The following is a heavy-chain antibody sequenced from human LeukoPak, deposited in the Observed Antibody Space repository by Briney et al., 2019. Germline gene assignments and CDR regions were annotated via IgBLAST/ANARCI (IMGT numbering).Heavy chain of an antibody. D-gene: IGHD1-26*01. J-gene: IGHJ5*01. CDR2: VSDDGNSR. CDR1: GFSFSSCA. Sequence: GGSLRLSCAASGFSFSSCAMSWVRQAPGKGPQWVSGVSDDGNSRYYADSLKGRFTISRDNSENTLYLQMNSLRPDDTAVYYCARDGSGTNLFDVGSFDSWGQGTLVTVSS. V-gene: IGHV3-23*01. CDR3: ARDGSGTNLFDVGSFDS.